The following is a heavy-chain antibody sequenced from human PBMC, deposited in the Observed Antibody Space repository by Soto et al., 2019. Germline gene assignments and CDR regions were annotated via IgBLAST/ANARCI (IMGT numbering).Heavy chain of an antibody. CDR3: ATSLGYYDSSGYYAFDI. Sequence: SETLSLTCTVSGGSISSYYWSWIRQPPGKGLEWIGSIYYSGSTYYNPSLKSRVTISVDTSKNQFSLKLSSVTAADTAVYYCATSLGYYDSSGYYAFDIWGQGTMVTVSS. J-gene: IGHJ3*02. CDR2: IYYSGST. D-gene: IGHD3-22*01. CDR1: GGSISSYY. V-gene: IGHV4-59*05.